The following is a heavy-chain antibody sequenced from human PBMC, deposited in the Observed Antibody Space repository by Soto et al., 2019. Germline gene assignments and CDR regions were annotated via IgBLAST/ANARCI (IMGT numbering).Heavy chain of an antibody. J-gene: IGHJ5*02. CDR1: GGSFSGYY. CDR2: VYSSGST. CDR3: ATKRGIYGDYDWLDP. Sequence: SETLSLTCAVYGGSFSGYYWVWIRQPPGKGLEWIGSVYSSGSTYYNPSLKSRVTISVDTSKNQFSLKLSSVTAADTAVYYCATKRGIYGDYDWLDPWGQGTPVTVLL. D-gene: IGHD4-17*01. V-gene: IGHV4-39*01.